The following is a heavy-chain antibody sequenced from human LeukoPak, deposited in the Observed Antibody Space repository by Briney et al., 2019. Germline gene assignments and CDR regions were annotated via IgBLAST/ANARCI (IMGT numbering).Heavy chain of an antibody. CDR3: ARVPSGGPFDY. CDR2: ISAYNGNT. D-gene: IGHD2-15*01. CDR1: GYSFTSYG. V-gene: IGHV1-18*01. J-gene: IGHJ4*02. Sequence: ASVKVSCKASGYSFTSYGISWVRQAPGQGLEWTGWISAYNGNTNYAQRLQGRVTMTTDTSTSTAYMELRSLTSDDTAVYYCARVPSGGPFDYWGQGTLVTVSS.